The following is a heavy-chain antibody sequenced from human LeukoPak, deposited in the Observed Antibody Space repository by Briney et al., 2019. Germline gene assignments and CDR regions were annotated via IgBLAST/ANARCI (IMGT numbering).Heavy chain of an antibody. V-gene: IGHV3-74*01. D-gene: IGHD6-6*01. CDR3: ARASYSTSSRNWFDP. CDR1: GFTISNYW. CDR2: INNDGSST. Sequence: GGSLRLSCAASGFTISNYWMHWVRQAPGKGLVWDSRINNDGSSTNYADSVKGRFTISRDNAKSTPYLQMNSLRAEDTAVYYCARASYSTSSRNWFDPWGQGTLVTVSS. J-gene: IGHJ5*02.